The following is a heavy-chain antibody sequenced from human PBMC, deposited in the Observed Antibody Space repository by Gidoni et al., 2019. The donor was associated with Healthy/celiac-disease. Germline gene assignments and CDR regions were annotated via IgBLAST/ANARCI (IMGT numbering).Heavy chain of an antibody. CDR2: IYPGDSDT. Sequence: EVQLVQSGAEVKKPGESLKISCKGSGYSFTSYWIGWVRQMPGKGLEWMGIIYPGDSDTRYSPSFQGQVTISADKSISTAYLQWSSLKASDTAMYYCARRRYCSSTSCYRGTDYFDYWGQGTLVTVSS. D-gene: IGHD2-2*02. CDR1: GYSFTSYW. CDR3: ARRRYCSSTSCYRGTDYFDY. V-gene: IGHV5-51*03. J-gene: IGHJ4*02.